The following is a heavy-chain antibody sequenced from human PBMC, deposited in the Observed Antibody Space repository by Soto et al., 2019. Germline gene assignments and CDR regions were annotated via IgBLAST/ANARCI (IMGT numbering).Heavy chain of an antibody. V-gene: IGHV3-30*18. D-gene: IGHD6-13*01. CDR1: GFTFSSYG. Sequence: GGSLRLSCAASGFTFSSYGMHWVRQAPGKGLEWVAVISYDGSNKYYADSVKGRFTISRDNSKNTLYLQMNRLRAEDTAVYYCAKDPYSSSWGGSDSILDPWGQGTLVTVSS. J-gene: IGHJ5*02. CDR2: ISYDGSNK. CDR3: AKDPYSSSWGGSDSILDP.